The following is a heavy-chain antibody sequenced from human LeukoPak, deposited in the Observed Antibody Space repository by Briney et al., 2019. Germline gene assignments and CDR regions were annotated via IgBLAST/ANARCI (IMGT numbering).Heavy chain of an antibody. CDR3: ARAALKYYDILTGAPSWFDP. J-gene: IGHJ5*02. Sequence: PSETLSLTCAVSGGSISSGGYSWSWIRQPPGKGLEWIGYIYHSGSTYYNPSLKSRVTISVDRSKNQFSLKLSSVTAADTAVYYCARAALKYYDILTGAPSWFDPWGQGTLVTVSS. CDR1: GGSISSGGYS. D-gene: IGHD3-9*01. V-gene: IGHV4-30-2*01. CDR2: IYHSGST.